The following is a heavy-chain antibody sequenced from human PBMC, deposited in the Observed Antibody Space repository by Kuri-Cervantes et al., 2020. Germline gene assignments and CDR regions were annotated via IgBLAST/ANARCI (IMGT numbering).Heavy chain of an antibody. Sequence: GESLKISCKAPGYTFTSYGINWLRQAPGQGLEWMGIINPSGGSISYAQKFQGRVTMTKDTSTSTVYMELSSLRSEDTAVYYCARRVAGGAFDIWGQGTMVTVSS. V-gene: IGHV1-46*01. CDR2: INPSGGSI. J-gene: IGHJ3*02. CDR3: ARRVAGGAFDI. D-gene: IGHD6-19*01. CDR1: GYTFTSYG.